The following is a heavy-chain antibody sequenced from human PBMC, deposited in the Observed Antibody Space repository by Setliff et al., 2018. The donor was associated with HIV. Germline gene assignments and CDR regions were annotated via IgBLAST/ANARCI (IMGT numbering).Heavy chain of an antibody. Sequence: GGSLRLSCEASGFPLYTYDMNWVRQAPGKGLEWVSSISSASIYLNYADSVKGRFTISRDHAKNSVSLHMGNLRVEDTALYYCATSCGADCYSGMDRWGRGTLVTVSS. J-gene: IGHJ5*02. CDR2: ISSASIYL. CDR3: ATSCGADCYSGMDR. V-gene: IGHV3-21*06. D-gene: IGHD2-21*01. CDR1: GFPLYTYD.